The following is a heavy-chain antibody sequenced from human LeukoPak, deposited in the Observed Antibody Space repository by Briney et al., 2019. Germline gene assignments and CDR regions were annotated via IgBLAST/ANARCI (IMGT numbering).Heavy chain of an antibody. D-gene: IGHD2-2*02. CDR2: IIPIFGTA. V-gene: IGHV1-69*01. CDR1: GGTFSSYA. CDR3: ARTYCSSTSCYIREVGEYFQH. Sequence: GSSVEVSCKASGGTFSSYAISWVRQAPGQGLEWMGGIIPIFGTANYAQKFQGRVTITADESTSTAYMELSSLRSEDTAVYYCARTYCSSTSCYIREVGEYFQHWGQGTLVTVSS. J-gene: IGHJ1*01.